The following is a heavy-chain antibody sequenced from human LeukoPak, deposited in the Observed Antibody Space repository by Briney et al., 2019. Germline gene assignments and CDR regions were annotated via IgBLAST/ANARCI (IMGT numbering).Heavy chain of an antibody. CDR3: ARAHSSSADSYYYYYYMDV. V-gene: IGHV1-46*01. CDR2: INPNGGST. CDR1: GYTFTSYY. D-gene: IGHD6-6*01. J-gene: IGHJ6*03. Sequence: ASVKVSGKASGYTFTSYYMHWLRQAPGQGLEWMGIINPNGGSTSYAQKFQGRVTMTRDMSTSTVYMELSSLRSEDTAVYYCARAHSSSADSYYYYYYMDVWGKGTTVTVSS.